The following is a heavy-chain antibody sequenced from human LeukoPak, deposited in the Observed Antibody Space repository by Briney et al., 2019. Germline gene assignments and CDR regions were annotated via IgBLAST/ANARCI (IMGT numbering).Heavy chain of an antibody. J-gene: IGHJ4*02. Sequence: GGSLRLSCAASGFTFSDYYMSWVRQAPGKGLEWVSYISSSSGTIYYADSVKGRFTISRDNAKDSLYLQMNSLRAEDTAVYYCARDLLIGYPFDYWGQGTLVTVSS. CDR2: ISSSSGTI. D-gene: IGHD2-8*01. CDR3: ARDLLIGYPFDY. CDR1: GFTFSDYY. V-gene: IGHV3-11*04.